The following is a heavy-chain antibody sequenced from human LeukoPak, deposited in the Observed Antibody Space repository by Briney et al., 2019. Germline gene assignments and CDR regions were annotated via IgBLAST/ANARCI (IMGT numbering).Heavy chain of an antibody. Sequence: GGSLRLSCAASGLTVSSNCMSWVRQAPGKGLEWVSSISSSSSYIYYADSVKGRFTISRDNAKNSLYLQMNSLRAEDTAVYYCAREGGLQLWGFGYWGQGTLVTVSS. CDR2: ISSSSSYI. J-gene: IGHJ4*02. CDR3: AREGGLQLWGFGY. CDR1: GLTVSSNC. D-gene: IGHD5-18*01. V-gene: IGHV3-21*01.